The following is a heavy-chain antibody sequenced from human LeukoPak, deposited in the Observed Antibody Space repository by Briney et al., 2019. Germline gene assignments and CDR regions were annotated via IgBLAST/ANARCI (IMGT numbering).Heavy chain of an antibody. CDR3: ARDSDRAGIAAAGPFDP. D-gene: IGHD6-13*01. J-gene: IGHJ5*02. CDR2: IYTSGST. Sequence: SETLSLTCTVSGGSISSYYWSWIRQPAGKGLEWIGRIYTSGSTNYNPSLKSRVTMSVDTSKSQFSLKLSSVTAADTAVYYCARDSDRAGIAAAGPFDPWGQGTLVTVSS. V-gene: IGHV4-4*07. CDR1: GGSISSYY.